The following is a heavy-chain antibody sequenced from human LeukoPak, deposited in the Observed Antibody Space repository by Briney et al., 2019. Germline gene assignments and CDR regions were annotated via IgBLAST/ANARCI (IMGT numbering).Heavy chain of an antibody. V-gene: IGHV1-2*02. CDR1: GYTFTGYY. CDR3: ARVRNSGYDLGEFDY. CDR2: INPNSGGT. D-gene: IGHD5-12*01. J-gene: IGHJ4*02. Sequence: ASVKVSCKASGYTFTGYYMHWVRQAPGQGLEWMGWINPNSGGTNYAQKVQGRVTMTRDTSISTAYMELSRLRSDDTAVYYCARVRNSGYDLGEFDYWGQGTLVTVSS.